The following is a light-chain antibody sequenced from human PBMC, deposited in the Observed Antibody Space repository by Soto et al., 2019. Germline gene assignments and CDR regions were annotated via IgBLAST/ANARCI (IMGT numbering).Light chain of an antibody. CDR2: GAS. J-gene: IGKJ1*01. CDR3: QQYNNWPPWT. V-gene: IGKV3-15*01. Sequence: EIMMTQSPATLSVSPGERATPSCRASQSVSSNLAWYQQKPGQAPRLLIYGASTRATGIPARFSGSGSGTEFTLTISSLQSEDFAVYYCQQYNNWPPWTFGQGTKVDIK. CDR1: QSVSSN.